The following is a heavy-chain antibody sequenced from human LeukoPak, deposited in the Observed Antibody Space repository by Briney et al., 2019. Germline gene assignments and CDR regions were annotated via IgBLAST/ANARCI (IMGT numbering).Heavy chain of an antibody. D-gene: IGHD6-6*01. CDR3: ARLEYSSSSLPPDYYGMDV. J-gene: IGHJ6*02. CDR1: GYSFTSYW. Sequence: GESLKISCKGSGYSFTSYWIGWVRQMPGKGLEWMGIIYPGDSDTRYSPSFQGQVTISADKSISTAYLQWSSLKASDTAMYYCARLEYSSSSLPPDYYGMDVWSQGTTVTVSS. V-gene: IGHV5-51*01. CDR2: IYPGDSDT.